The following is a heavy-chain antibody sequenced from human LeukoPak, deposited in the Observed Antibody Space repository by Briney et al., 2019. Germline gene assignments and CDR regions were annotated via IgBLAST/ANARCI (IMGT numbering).Heavy chain of an antibody. Sequence: GGSLRLSCAASGFTFSDYYMSWIRQAPGKGLEWVSYISSSSSYTNYADSVKGRFTISRDNAKNSLYLQMNSLGAEDTAVYYCARDRSSGGSRWFDPWGQGTLVTVSS. J-gene: IGHJ5*02. CDR2: ISSSSSYT. V-gene: IGHV3-11*06. D-gene: IGHD2-15*01. CDR1: GFTFSDYY. CDR3: ARDRSSGGSRWFDP.